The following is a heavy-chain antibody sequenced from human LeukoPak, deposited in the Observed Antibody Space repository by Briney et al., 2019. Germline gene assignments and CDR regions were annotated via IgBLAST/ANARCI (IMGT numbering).Heavy chain of an antibody. Sequence: PSETLSLTCAVYGGSFSGYCWSWIRQPPGKGLEWIGEINHSGSTNYNPSLKSRVTISVDTSKNQFSLKLSSVTAADTAVYYCARSIAAHSFFDYWGQGTLVTVSS. D-gene: IGHD6-13*01. CDR1: GGSFSGYC. CDR3: ARSIAAHSFFDY. V-gene: IGHV4-34*01. CDR2: INHSGST. J-gene: IGHJ4*02.